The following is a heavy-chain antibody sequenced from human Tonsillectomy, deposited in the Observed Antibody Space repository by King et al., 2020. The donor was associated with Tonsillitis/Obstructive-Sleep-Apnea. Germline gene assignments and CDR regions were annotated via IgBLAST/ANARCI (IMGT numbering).Heavy chain of an antibody. J-gene: IGHJ5*02. D-gene: IGHD5-18*01. CDR1: GYSFTSYD. V-gene: IGHV1-8*01. CDR2: MNPNSGDT. CDR3: ATLRGVGDTAMAEGSWFDP. Sequence: VQLVESGAEVKKPGASVKVSCKASGYSFTSYDIIWVRQATGQGLEWMGWMNPNSGDTGYAQTFQGRVTMTRDTSTGTAYLDLSSLRFEDTAVYYCATLRGVGDTAMAEGSWFDPWGQGTLVTGSS.